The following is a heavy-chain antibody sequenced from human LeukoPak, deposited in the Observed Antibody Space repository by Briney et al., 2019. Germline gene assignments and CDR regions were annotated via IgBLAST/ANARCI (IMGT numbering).Heavy chain of an antibody. CDR1: GFTFSTSG. D-gene: IGHD5-24*01. V-gene: IGHV3-30*19. CDR3: ARERDGYNSGSFDY. Sequence: GGSLRLSCATSGFTFSTSGMHWVRQAPGKGLEWVAVISYDGSNKYYADSVKGRFTISRDNSKNTLYLQMNSLRAEDTAVYYCARERDGYNSGSFDYWGQGTLVTVSS. J-gene: IGHJ4*02. CDR2: ISYDGSNK.